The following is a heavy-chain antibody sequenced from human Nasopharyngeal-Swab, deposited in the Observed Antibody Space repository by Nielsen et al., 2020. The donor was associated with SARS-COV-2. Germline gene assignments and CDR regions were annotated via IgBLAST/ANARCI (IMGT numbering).Heavy chain of an antibody. CDR3: ARHGLSGITIFGVVIPKNWFDP. V-gene: IGHV4-39*01. D-gene: IGHD3-3*01. Sequence: WIRQPPGKGLEGRGGIYYSGSTYYNPSLKSRVTISVDTSKNQFSLKLSSVTAADTAAYYCARHGLSGITIFGVVIPKNWFDPWGQGTLVTVSS. J-gene: IGHJ5*02. CDR2: IYYSGST.